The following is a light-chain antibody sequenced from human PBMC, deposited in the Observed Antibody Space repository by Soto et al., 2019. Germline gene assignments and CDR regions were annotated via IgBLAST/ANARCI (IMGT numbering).Light chain of an antibody. CDR3: QQYDNWPPIT. V-gene: IGKV3-15*01. CDR2: GAS. CDR1: QSVTSK. Sequence: EIVITQSPGTTSVSAGVRATVSFSASQSVTSKLACYQQKPGQAPRLLIYGASTRATGIPARFSGSGSGTEFTLTISSLQSEDFAVYYCQQYDNWPPITIGQGTRLEIK. J-gene: IGKJ5*01.